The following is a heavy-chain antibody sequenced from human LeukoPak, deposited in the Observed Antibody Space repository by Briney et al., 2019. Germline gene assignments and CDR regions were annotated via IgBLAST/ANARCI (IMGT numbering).Heavy chain of an antibody. CDR1: GFTFDDYA. V-gene: IGHV3-9*01. Sequence: GGSLRLSCAASGFTFDDYAMHWVRQAPGKGLEWVSGISWNSGSIGYADSVKGRFTISRDNVRNSLYLQMNSLRAEDTAVYYCARESYGGYDYWGQGTLVTVSS. CDR3: ARESYGGYDY. J-gene: IGHJ4*02. CDR2: ISWNSGSI. D-gene: IGHD5-12*01.